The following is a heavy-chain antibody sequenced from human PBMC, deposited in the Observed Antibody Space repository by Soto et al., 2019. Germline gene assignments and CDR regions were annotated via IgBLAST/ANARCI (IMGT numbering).Heavy chain of an antibody. CDR1: GFTFSSYS. CDR2: ISSSSSYI. D-gene: IGHD2-2*01. J-gene: IGHJ6*02. Sequence: GGSLRLSCAASGFTFSSYSMNWVRQAPGKGLEWVSSISSSSSYIYYADSVKGRFTISRDNAKNSLYLQMNSLSAEDTAVYYCARDIDCSSTSCSYGPHYYYYGMDVWGQGTTVTVSS. CDR3: ARDIDCSSTSCSYGPHYYYYGMDV. V-gene: IGHV3-21*01.